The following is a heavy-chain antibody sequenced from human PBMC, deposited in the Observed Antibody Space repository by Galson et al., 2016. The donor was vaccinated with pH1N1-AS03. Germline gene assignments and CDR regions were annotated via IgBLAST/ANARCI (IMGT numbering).Heavy chain of an antibody. CDR3: ARGPVSYSNYWFPPPDY. V-gene: IGHV3-64*01. D-gene: IGHD6-13*01. Sequence: SLRLSCAASGFTFSSYAMHWVRQAPEKGLEYVSAISGNGYSTYYANSVKGRFTISRDNSKSTLFLQMGSLRPEDRAVYYCARGPVSYSNYWFPPPDYWGQGTLVTVSS. CDR2: ISGNGYST. CDR1: GFTFSSYA. J-gene: IGHJ4*02.